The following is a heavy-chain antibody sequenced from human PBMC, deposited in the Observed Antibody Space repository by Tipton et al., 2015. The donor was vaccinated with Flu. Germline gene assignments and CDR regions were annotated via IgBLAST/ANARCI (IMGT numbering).Heavy chain of an antibody. CDR3: VGTRWGGVDY. CDR1: GGSISSGGYY. Sequence: TLSLTCTVSGGSISSGGYYWSWIRQPAGKGLEWIGRIYTSGRANYNPSLQSRVTISVDTSKNQISLRLSSVTAADTAIYYCVGTRWGGVDYWGQGTLVTVSS. J-gene: IGHJ4*02. D-gene: IGHD4-23*01. V-gene: IGHV4-61*02. CDR2: IYTSGRA.